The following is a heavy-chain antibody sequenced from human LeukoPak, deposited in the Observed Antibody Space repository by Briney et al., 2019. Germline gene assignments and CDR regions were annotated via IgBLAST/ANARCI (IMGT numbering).Heavy chain of an antibody. D-gene: IGHD3-10*01. J-gene: IGHJ4*02. Sequence: PGGSLRLSCAASGFTFSSCEMNWVRQAPGKGLEWVSYISSSGSTIYYADSVKGRFTISRDNAKNSLYLQMNSLRAEDTAVYYCARDVRGGYYGSGSRFDYWGQGTLVTVSS. CDR1: GFTFSSCE. V-gene: IGHV3-48*03. CDR2: ISSSGSTI. CDR3: ARDVRGGYYGSGSRFDY.